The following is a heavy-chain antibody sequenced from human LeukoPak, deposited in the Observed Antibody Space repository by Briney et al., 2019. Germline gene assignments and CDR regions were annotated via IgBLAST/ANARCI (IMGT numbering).Heavy chain of an antibody. CDR2: ISGSGDST. J-gene: IGHJ6*03. CDR3: ARDPGVGAAAGTGYYYYYYYMDV. CDR1: GFTFNSYG. Sequence: GGSLRLSCAASGFTFNSYGMNWVRQAPGKGLEWVSAISGSGDSTYYADSVKGRFTISRDNAKNSLYLQMNSLRAEDTAVYYCARDPGVGAAAGTGYYYYYYYMDVWGKGTTVTISS. D-gene: IGHD6-13*01. V-gene: IGHV3-23*01.